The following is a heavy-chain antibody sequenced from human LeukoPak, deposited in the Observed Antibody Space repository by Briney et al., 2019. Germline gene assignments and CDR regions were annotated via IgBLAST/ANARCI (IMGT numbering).Heavy chain of an antibody. J-gene: IGHJ4*02. D-gene: IGHD5-18*01. CDR3: AKDQVDTAMALPSV. V-gene: IGHV3-30*02. Sequence: LSCAXXGXXXSSYGMHWVRQAPGKGLEWGAFIRDDGSNKYYADYVKGRFNIYRENRKNTMYMQMNRQRAEDTAVYYCAKDQVDTAMALPSVWGQGTLVTVSS. CDR2: IRDDGSNK. CDR1: GXXXSSYG.